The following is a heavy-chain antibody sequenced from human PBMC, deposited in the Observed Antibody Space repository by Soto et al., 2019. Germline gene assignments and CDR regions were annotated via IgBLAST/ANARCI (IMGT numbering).Heavy chain of an antibody. D-gene: IGHD2-2*01. CDR1: GGTFSSYA. J-gene: IGHJ6*02. Sequence: QVQLVQSGAEVKKPGSSVKVSCKASGGTFSSYAISWVRQAPGQGLEWMGGIIPIFGTANYAQKFQGRVTITADESTSTAYMELSSLRSEDTAVYYCARGGVVPAPIIDYYGMDVWGQGTTVTVSS. CDR3: ARGGVVPAPIIDYYGMDV. CDR2: IIPIFGTA. V-gene: IGHV1-69*01.